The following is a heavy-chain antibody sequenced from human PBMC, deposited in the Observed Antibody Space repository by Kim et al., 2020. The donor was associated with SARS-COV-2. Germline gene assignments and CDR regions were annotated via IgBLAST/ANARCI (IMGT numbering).Heavy chain of an antibody. D-gene: IGHD6-13*01. Sequence: SETLSLTCTVSGGSISSYYWSWIRQPPGKGLEWIGYVYYSGSTNYNPSLKSRVTISVDTSKNQFSLKLSSVTAADTAVYYCAREVRGPIAAVGRYFDYWGQGNLVTVSS. CDR3: AREVRGPIAAVGRYFDY. V-gene: IGHV4-59*01. CDR1: GGSISSYY. J-gene: IGHJ4*02. CDR2: VYYSGST.